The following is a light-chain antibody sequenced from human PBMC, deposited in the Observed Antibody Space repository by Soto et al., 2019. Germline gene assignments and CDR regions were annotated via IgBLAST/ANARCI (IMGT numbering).Light chain of an antibody. Sequence: ETVLTQSPATLSWSPGERATLSCGASQSVSNSYLAWYQQKPGLAPRLLIYDASSRATGIPDRFSGSGSGTDFTLTISRLEPEDFAVYYCQQYGSSPLTFGGGTKVEI. J-gene: IGKJ4*01. CDR1: QSVSNSY. V-gene: IGKV3D-20*01. CDR2: DAS. CDR3: QQYGSSPLT.